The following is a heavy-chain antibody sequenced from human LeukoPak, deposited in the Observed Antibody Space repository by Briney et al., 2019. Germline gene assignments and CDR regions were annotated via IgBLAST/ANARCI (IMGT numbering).Heavy chain of an antibody. V-gene: IGHV3-64D*09. J-gene: IGHJ1*01. CDR1: GFTFSTYA. Sequence: QPGGSLRLSCSASGFTFSTYAIHWVRQAPGKGLEYVSAISSYGGSTYYADSVKGRFTISRDNSKNTLYLQMSSLRPEDTAVYYCVRDEAYCGFQHWGQGTLVTVSS. D-gene: IGHD2-21*01. CDR3: VRDEAYCGFQH. CDR2: ISSYGGST.